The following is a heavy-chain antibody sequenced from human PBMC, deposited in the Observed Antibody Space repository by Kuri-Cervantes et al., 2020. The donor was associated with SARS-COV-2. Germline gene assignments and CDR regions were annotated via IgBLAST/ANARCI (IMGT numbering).Heavy chain of an antibody. CDR1: GYTFTSYD. V-gene: IGHV1-8*01. CDR2: MNPDSGNT. CDR3: ASGYILTGYYMAHYYYYGMDV. J-gene: IGHJ6*02. Sequence: GESLKISCKASGYTFTSYDINWVRQATGQGLEWMGWMNPDSGNTGYAQKFQGRVTMTRNTSISTAYMELSSLRSEDTAVYYCASGYILTGYYMAHYYYYGMDVWGQGTTVTVSS. D-gene: IGHD3-9*01.